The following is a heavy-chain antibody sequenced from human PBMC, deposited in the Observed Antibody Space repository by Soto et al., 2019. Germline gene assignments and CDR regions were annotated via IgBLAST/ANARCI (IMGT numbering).Heavy chain of an antibody. Sequence: PGGSLRLSCTASGFIFDNHAMHWVRQAPGKGLEWVAGVTWNSVATGYADSVKGRFTISRDNAKNSLYLQMNSLSAEDTAAYFCVKEGGMKYFDFWGRGTVVTVSS. CDR2: VTWNSVAT. V-gene: IGHV3-9*01. J-gene: IGHJ2*01. CDR1: GFIFDNHA. D-gene: IGHD3-16*01. CDR3: VKEGGMKYFDF.